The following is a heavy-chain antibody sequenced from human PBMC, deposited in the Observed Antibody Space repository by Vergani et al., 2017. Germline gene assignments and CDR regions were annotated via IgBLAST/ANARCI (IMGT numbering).Heavy chain of an antibody. CDR1: GFTFSSYA. J-gene: IGHJ4*02. V-gene: IGHV3-23*01. CDR3: AKDEGPVGLGWFGELSAFDY. Sequence: EVQLLESGGGLVQPGGSLRLSCAASGFTFSSYAMSWVRQAPGKGLEWVSAISGSGGSTYYADSVKGRFTISRDNSKNTLYLQMNSLRAEDTAVYYCAKDEGPVGLGWFGELSAFDYWGQGTLVTVSS. D-gene: IGHD3-10*01. CDR2: ISGSGGST.